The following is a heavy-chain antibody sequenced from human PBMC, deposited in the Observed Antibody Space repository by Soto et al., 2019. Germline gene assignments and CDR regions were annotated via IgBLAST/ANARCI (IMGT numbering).Heavy chain of an antibody. CDR2: LNQDGTER. Sequence: EMQLVESGGGLVQPGGSLRLSCAASGFTVSSYWMTWVRQPPEKGLEWVANLNQDGTERYYVDSVRGRFTISRDNAKNSLYLQMNSLRAEDTAVYYCVCGGNFFVYWGQGTLVTVSP. D-gene: IGHD3-16*01. V-gene: IGHV3-7*01. J-gene: IGHJ4*02. CDR1: GFTVSSYW. CDR3: VCGGNFFVY.